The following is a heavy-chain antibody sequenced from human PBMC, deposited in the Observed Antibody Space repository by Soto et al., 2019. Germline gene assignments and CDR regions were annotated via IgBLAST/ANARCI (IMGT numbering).Heavy chain of an antibody. D-gene: IGHD6-13*01. J-gene: IGHJ3*02. V-gene: IGHV3-33*01. Sequence: GGSLRLSCAASGFTFSSYGMHWVRRAPGKGLEWVAVIWYDGSNKYYADSVKGRFTISRDNSKNTLYLQMNSLRAEDTAVYYCARSLQGPLYSSWYARSDVSAFDICGQGTMVTVSS. CDR2: IWYDGSNK. CDR1: GFTFSSYG. CDR3: ARSLQGPLYSSWYARSDVSAFDI.